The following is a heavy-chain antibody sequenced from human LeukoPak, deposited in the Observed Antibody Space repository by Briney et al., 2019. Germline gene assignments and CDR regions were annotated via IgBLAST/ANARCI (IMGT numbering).Heavy chain of an antibody. CDR3: ASPEQYYYDSSGYSH. J-gene: IGHJ4*02. CDR1: GFTFSSYS. CDR2: ISSSSSYI. Sequence: GGSLRLSCAASGFTFSSYSMNWVRQAPGKGLEWVSSISSSSSYIYYADSVKGRFTISRDNAKNSLYLQMNSLRAEDTAVYYCASPEQYYYDSSGYSHWGQGTLVTVSS. D-gene: IGHD3-22*01. V-gene: IGHV3-21*01.